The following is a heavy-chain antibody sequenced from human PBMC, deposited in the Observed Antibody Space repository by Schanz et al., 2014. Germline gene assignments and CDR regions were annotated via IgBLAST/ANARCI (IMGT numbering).Heavy chain of an antibody. D-gene: IGHD3-3*01. J-gene: IGHJ4*02. CDR2: ISGSGGST. CDR1: RFTFSNYW. Sequence: DVQLVESGGGLVQPGGSLRLACAASRFTFSNYWVGWVRQAPGKGLEWVSAISGSGGSTYYADSVKGRFTISRDNSKNTLFLQMNSLRAEDTALYFCAKEVRLVLRDWLPTPDFDYWGQGTLVTVSS. CDR3: AKEVRLVLRDWLPTPDFDY. V-gene: IGHV3-23*04.